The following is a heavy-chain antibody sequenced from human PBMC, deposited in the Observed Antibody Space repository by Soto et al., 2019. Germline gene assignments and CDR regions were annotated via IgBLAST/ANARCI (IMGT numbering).Heavy chain of an antibody. CDR2: IWYDGSNK. J-gene: IGHJ4*02. CDR3: ARDGRSFFYFDY. CDR1: GFTFDSYG. Sequence: GGSLRLSCAASGFTFDSYGMHWVRQAPGKGLEWVAVIWYDGSNKYHADSVKGRFTISRDNSKDTLYLQMNSLRAEDTAVYYCARDGRSFFYFDYWGQGTLVTVSS. V-gene: IGHV3-33*01. D-gene: IGHD1-26*01.